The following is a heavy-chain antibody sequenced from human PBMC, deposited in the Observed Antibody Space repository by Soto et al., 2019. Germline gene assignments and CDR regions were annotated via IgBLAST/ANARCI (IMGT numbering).Heavy chain of an antibody. CDR2: VYYTGST. CDR3: TRSVAVPGAHIDY. CDR1: GGSISGSY. J-gene: IGHJ4*02. Sequence: VTLSLTCSVSGGSISGSYWSWIRQSPGKGLEWLGYVYYTGSTNYSPSLRSRVSISVDTSKNEFSLRLSSVTAADTAVYFCTRSVAVPGAHIDYWGQGTQVTVSS. D-gene: IGHD6-19*01. V-gene: IGHV4-59*01.